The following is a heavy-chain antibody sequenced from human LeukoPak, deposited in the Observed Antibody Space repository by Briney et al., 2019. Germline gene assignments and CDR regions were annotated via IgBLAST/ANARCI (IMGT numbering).Heavy chain of an antibody. V-gene: IGHV3-30*04. J-gene: IGHJ4*02. Sequence: GGSLRLSCAASGFTFSSYAMHWVSQAPGRGLEWVAVISYDGSNKYYADSVKGRFTISRDNSKNTLYLQMNSLRAEDTAVYYCARVLGGDDFWSGYYTDYFDYWGQGTLVTVSS. CDR1: GFTFSSYA. D-gene: IGHD3-3*01. CDR2: ISYDGSNK. CDR3: ARVLGGDDFWSGYYTDYFDY.